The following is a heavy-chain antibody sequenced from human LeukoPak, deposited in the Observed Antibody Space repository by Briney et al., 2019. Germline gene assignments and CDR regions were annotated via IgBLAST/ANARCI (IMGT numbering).Heavy chain of an antibody. D-gene: IGHD3-10*01. CDR1: GFIFGDYN. Sequence: QTGGSRRLSCTTSGFIFGDYNMNWVRQAPGKGLEWVGYIRAKIHDGTTDFAASVKGRFTISRDDSKSIAYLQMTSLKSEDTAVYYCSRGQKDPYGPEFDYWGQGTLVTVSS. V-gene: IGHV3-49*04. CDR2: IRAKIHDGTT. CDR3: SRGQKDPYGPEFDY. J-gene: IGHJ4*02.